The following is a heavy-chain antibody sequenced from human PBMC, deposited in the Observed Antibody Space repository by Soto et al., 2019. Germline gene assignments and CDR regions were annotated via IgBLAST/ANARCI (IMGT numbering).Heavy chain of an antibody. Sequence: ASVKVFCKASTYTFSGYFIHWVRQAPGQGLEWMGIINPNGGSPSYAQQFQGRVTMTRDTSTSTVYMELSSLRSDDTAVYYCAREEEYCRSTSCPNDYWGQGTLVTVSS. V-gene: IGHV1-46*01. D-gene: IGHD2-2*01. J-gene: IGHJ4*02. CDR1: TYTFSGYF. CDR3: AREEEYCRSTSCPNDY. CDR2: INPNGGSP.